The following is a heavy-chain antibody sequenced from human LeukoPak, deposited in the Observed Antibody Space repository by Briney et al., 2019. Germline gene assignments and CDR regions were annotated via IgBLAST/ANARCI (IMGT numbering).Heavy chain of an antibody. J-gene: IGHJ3*02. D-gene: IGHD4-17*01. CDR1: GFTFSSYS. CDR3: ARRVTTSLYAFDI. Sequence: GGSLRLSCAASGFTFSSYSMNWVRQAPGKGLEWVSSISSSSSYIYYADSVKGRFTISRDNAKNSLYLQMNSLRAEDTAVYYCARRVTTSLYAFDIWGQGTMVTVSS. V-gene: IGHV3-21*01. CDR2: ISSSSSYI.